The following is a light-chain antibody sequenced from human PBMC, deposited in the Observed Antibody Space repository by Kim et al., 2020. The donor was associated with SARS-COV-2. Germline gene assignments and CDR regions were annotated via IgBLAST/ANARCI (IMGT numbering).Light chain of an antibody. CDR3: SSYAAISNFV. CDR2: EVS. Sequence: QSALTHPPSASGSPGQSVTISCTGTSSDVGGYNYVSWYQQHPGKAPKLMIYEVSKRPSGVPDRFSGSKSGNTASLTVSGLQAEDEADYYCSSYAAISNFVFGTGTKVPS. J-gene: IGLJ1*01. CDR1: SSDVGGYNY. V-gene: IGLV2-8*01.